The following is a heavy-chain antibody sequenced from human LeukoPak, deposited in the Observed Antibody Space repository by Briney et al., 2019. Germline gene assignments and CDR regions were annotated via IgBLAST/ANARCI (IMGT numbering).Heavy chain of an antibody. CDR1: GFTFSSYG. CDR2: ISYDGSNK. D-gene: IGHD3-10*01. V-gene: IGHV3-30*18. J-gene: IGHJ4*02. Sequence: GGSLRLSCAASGFTFSSYGMHWVRQAPGKGLEWVAVISYDGSNKYYADSVKGRFTISRDNSKNTLYLQMNSLRAEDTAVYYCAKDRYYYGSGKEYYFDYWGQGTLVTVSS. CDR3: AKDRYYYGSGKEYYFDY.